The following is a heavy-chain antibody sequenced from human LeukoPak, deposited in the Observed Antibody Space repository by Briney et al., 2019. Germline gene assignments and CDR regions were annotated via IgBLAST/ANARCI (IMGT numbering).Heavy chain of an antibody. D-gene: IGHD6-6*01. CDR2: IKQDGSEK. CDR3: ARDAPYFEYSSHPLRGGFDY. CDR1: GFTFSSYW. J-gene: IGHJ4*02. Sequence: GGSLRLSCAASGFTFSSYWMSWVRQAPGKGLEWVANIKQDGSEKYYVDSVKGRFTISRDNAKNSLYLQMNSLRAEDTAVYYCARDAPYFEYSSHPLRGGFDYWGQGTLVTVSS. V-gene: IGHV3-7*01.